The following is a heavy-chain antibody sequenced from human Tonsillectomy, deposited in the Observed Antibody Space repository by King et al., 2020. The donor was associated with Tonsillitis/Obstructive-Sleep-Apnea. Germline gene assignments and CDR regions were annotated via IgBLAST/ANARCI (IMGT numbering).Heavy chain of an antibody. Sequence: VQLVESGAEVKKPGASVKVSCKASGYTFSKYGISWVRQAPGQGFEWMGWISTHNGNTNYAQKIQGRVTMTTDTSTSTAYMDLRSLRSDDTAVYYCARTPYYYDSFVSWFDPWGQGTLVTVSS. CDR3: ARTPYYYDSFVSWFDP. CDR2: ISTHNGNT. V-gene: IGHV1-18*01. CDR1: GYTFSKYG. J-gene: IGHJ5*02. D-gene: IGHD3-22*01.